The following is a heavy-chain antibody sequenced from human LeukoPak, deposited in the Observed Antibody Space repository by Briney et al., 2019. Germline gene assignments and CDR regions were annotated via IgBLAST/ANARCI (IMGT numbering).Heavy chain of an antibody. J-gene: IGHJ4*02. CDR3: ARDYYGTVDY. CDR1: GFTFSSYW. CDR2: INSDGSNT. Sequence: PGGSLRLSCAASGFTFSSYWMHWVRQAPGKGLVWVSRINSDGSNTFYADSVKGRFTISRDNAKNTLYLQMNSLRDEDTAVYYCARDYYGTVDYWSQGTLVTVSS. D-gene: IGHD1-26*01. V-gene: IGHV3-74*01.